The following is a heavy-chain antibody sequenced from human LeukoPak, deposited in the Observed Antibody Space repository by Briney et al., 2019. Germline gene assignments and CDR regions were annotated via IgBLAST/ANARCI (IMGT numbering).Heavy chain of an antibody. CDR3: ARVARVLTAQAYYMDV. V-gene: IGHV1-2*02. J-gene: IGHJ6*03. D-gene: IGHD2-8*01. CDR1: GYTFTGYF. Sequence: GASVKVSCKTSGYTFTGYFMHWVRQAPGQGLEWMGWVNLGNGDTNYPQKFQDRVTMTRDTSISTAYMELSRLRSDDTAVYYCARVARVLTAQAYYMDVWGKGTTVTISS. CDR2: VNLGNGDT.